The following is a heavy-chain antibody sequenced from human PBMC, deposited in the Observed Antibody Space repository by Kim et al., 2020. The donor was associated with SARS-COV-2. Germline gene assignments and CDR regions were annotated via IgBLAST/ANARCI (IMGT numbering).Heavy chain of an antibody. J-gene: IGHJ4*02. CDR3: SSSTVGAYFDY. V-gene: IGHV3-53*01. Sequence: TCSADSVKGRFTISRDIPKDTLYLQMTSLRAEDTAVYYCSSSTVGAYFDYWGQGSLVTVSS. CDR2: T. D-gene: IGHD1-26*01.